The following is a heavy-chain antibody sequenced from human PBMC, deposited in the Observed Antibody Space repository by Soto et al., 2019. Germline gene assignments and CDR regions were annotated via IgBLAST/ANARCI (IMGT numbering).Heavy chain of an antibody. CDR2: IIPIFGTA. J-gene: IGHJ3*02. CDR3: ARGEGPITMIVVAVGAFDI. D-gene: IGHD3-22*01. CDR1: GGTFSSYA. Sequence: SVKVSCKASGGTFSSYAISWVRQAPGQGLEWMGGIIPIFGTASYAQKFQGRVTITADESTSTAYMELSSLRSEDTAVYYCARGEGPITMIVVAVGAFDIWGQGTMVTVS. V-gene: IGHV1-69*13.